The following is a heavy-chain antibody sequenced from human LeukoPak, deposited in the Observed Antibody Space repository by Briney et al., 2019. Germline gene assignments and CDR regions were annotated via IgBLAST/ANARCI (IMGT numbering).Heavy chain of an antibody. CDR2: IYSTGST. V-gene: IGHV4-61*02. Sequence: SETLSLTCTVSGGSISSDGYYWSWIRQPAGKGLEYIGRIYSTGSTNYNPSLRSRVTISVDTSKNQFSLKLSSVTAADTAVYYCARRGGLGYCSSTSCFTGYFQHWGQGTLVTVSS. J-gene: IGHJ1*01. D-gene: IGHD2-2*03. CDR1: GGSISSDGYY. CDR3: ARRGGLGYCSSTSCFTGYFQH.